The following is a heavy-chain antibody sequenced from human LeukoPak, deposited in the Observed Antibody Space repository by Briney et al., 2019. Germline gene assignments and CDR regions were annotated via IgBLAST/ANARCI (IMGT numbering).Heavy chain of an antibody. J-gene: IGHJ4*02. D-gene: IGHD5-18*01. CDR1: GFTFSSYW. CDR3: AKVRGGYTYGGYFDS. CDR2: INSDGSST. Sequence: GGSLRLSCAASGFTFSSYWMHWVRQAPGKGLVWVSRINSDGSSTSYADSVKGRFTISRDNAKNTLYLQMNSLRAEDTAVYFCAKVRGGYTYGGYFDSWGQGTLVTVSS. V-gene: IGHV3-74*01.